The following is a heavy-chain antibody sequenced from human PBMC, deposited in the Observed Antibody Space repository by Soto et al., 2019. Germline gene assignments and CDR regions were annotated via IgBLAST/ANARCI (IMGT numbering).Heavy chain of an antibody. CDR3: ARERPGAGTRYYFDY. V-gene: IGHV1-18*03. J-gene: IGHJ4*02. CDR1: GYTFTSYG. CDR2: ISAYNGNI. Sequence: ASVKVSCKASGYTFTSYGISWVRQAPGQGLEWMRWISAYNGNINYAQKLQGRVTMTTDTSTSTAYMELRSLGSDDIAVYYCARERPGAGTRYYFDYWGQGTLVTVSS. D-gene: IGHD1-7*01.